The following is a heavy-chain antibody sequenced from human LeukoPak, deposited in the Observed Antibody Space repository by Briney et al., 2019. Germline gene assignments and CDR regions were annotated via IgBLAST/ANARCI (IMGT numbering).Heavy chain of an antibody. D-gene: IGHD3-16*01. CDR1: GFTFRRYV. Sequence: GGSLRLSCATSGFTFRRYVMTWVRQAPGKGLEWVSGISDSGGGTYYAESVKGRFTISRDNSMNTLYLQMNSLRAEDTAVYYCVKGGWGNYYDYWGQGVLVTVSS. CDR3: VKGGWGNYYDY. J-gene: IGHJ4*02. CDR2: ISDSGGGT. V-gene: IGHV3-23*01.